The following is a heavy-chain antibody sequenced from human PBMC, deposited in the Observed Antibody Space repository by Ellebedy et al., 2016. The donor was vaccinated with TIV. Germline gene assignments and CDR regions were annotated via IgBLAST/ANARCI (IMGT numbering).Heavy chain of an antibody. CDR3: ASARVETPYWYFDI. CDR1: EIAVNRNY. J-gene: IGHJ2*01. D-gene: IGHD4-23*01. V-gene: IGHV3-66*01. CDR2: FYSGGTA. Sequence: GESLKISCAASEIAVNRNYMTWVRQAPGKGLEWVSVFYSGGTAQYADSVTDRFVISRDTSKNTVFLEMNGLRGEDTAVYYRASARVETPYWYFDIWGRGTSVTVSS.